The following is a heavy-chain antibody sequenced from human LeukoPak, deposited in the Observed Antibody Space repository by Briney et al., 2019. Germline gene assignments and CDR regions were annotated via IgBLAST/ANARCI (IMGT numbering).Heavy chain of an antibody. V-gene: IGHV3-30-3*01. CDR1: GFTFSSYA. CDR2: ITYNGGNK. J-gene: IGHJ4*02. D-gene: IGHD3-16*01. Sequence: GGSLRLSCAASGFTFSSYAIHWVRQAPGKGLEWVAVITYNGGNKYYADSVKGRFTISRDNSKNTMYLQMNSLRVEDTAVYYCARDLRLGDRLSFDFWGQGTLVTVSS. CDR3: ARDLRLGDRLSFDF.